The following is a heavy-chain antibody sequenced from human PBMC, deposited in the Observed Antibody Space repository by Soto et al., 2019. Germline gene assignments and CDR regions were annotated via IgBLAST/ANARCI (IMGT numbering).Heavy chain of an antibody. Sequence: PGGSLRLSCAVSGFTFSSYGMHWVRQAPGKGLEWVAVISYDGSKKYYADSVRGRFTISRDNSKNTLYLQMNSLRAEDTAVYYCAKVKVNYYYGMDVWGQGTTVTVSS. J-gene: IGHJ6*02. D-gene: IGHD3-22*01. V-gene: IGHV3-30*18. CDR3: AKVKVNYYYGMDV. CDR1: GFTFSSYG. CDR2: ISYDGSKK.